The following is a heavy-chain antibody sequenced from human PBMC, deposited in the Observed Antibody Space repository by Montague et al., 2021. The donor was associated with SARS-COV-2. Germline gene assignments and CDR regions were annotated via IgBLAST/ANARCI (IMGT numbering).Heavy chain of an antibody. J-gene: IGHJ4*02. CDR2: TYYRSKWYY. CDR3: AIDARYSLSWSFDY. Sequence: CAISGDSVSSNTAAWNWIRQSPSRGLEWLGRTYYRSKWYYDYAVSVKSRMTISPDTSKNQFSLQLSSVTPEDRAVYYCAIDARYSLSWSFDYWGQGTLVTVSS. CDR1: GDSVSSNTAA. V-gene: IGHV6-1*01. D-gene: IGHD6-13*01.